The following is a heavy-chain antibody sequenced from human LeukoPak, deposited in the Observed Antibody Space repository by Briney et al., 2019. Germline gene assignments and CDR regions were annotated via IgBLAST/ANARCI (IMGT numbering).Heavy chain of an antibody. CDR3: ARLATGSCTNGVCYGYYYYYYMDV. D-gene: IGHD2-8*01. Sequence: SETLSLTCTVSGGSISSYYWSWIRQPPGKGLEWIGYIYYSGSTNYNPSLKSRVTISVDTSKNQFSLKLSSVTAADTAVYYCARLATGSCTNGVCYGYYYYYYMDVWGKGTTVTVSS. V-gene: IGHV4-59*01. CDR1: GGSISSYY. J-gene: IGHJ6*03. CDR2: IYYSGST.